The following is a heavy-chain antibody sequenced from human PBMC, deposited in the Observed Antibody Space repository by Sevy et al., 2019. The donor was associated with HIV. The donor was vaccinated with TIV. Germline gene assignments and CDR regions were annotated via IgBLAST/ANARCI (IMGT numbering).Heavy chain of an antibody. CDR2: FDPEDGET. CDR1: GYTLTALS. J-gene: IGHJ5*02. CDR3: ATAPQGCSSTSCYFRWYDP. Sequence: ASVKVSCKVSGYTLTALSMHWVRQAPGKGLEWMGGFDPEDGETIYAQKFQGRVTMTEDTSTDTAYMELSSLRSEDTAVYYCATAPQGCSSTSCYFRWYDPWGQGTLVTVSS. D-gene: IGHD2-2*01. V-gene: IGHV1-24*01.